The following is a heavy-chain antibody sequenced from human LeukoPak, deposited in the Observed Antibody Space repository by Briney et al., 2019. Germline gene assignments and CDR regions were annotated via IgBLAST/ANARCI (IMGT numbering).Heavy chain of an antibody. CDR3: AKIPDYSNTKPFDY. J-gene: IGHJ4*02. CDR2: LSGSGAST. CDR1: GFTFSSYA. D-gene: IGHD6-13*01. V-gene: IGHV3-23*01. Sequence: GGSLRLSCAASGFTFSSYAMSWVRQAPGKGLEWVSTLSGSGASTYYADSVKGRFTVSRDNSKNTLYLQMNSLRAEDTAVYYCAKIPDYSNTKPFDYWGQGTLVTVSS.